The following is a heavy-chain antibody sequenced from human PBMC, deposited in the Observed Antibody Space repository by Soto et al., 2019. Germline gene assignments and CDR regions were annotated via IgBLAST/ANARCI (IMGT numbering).Heavy chain of an antibody. CDR3: EVTAAGY. Sequence: QVQVVQSKAEVKRPGASVKVSCKTSGYTFTNYDINWVRQAPGQGLEWMGWVSPEHGNAGYATQFQGRITITSDTLTRTFDMELNKLSADDQAVYCWEVTAAGYWAQGTMVTVSS. CDR1: GYTFTNYD. CDR2: VSPEHGNA. D-gene: IGHD2-21*02. V-gene: IGHV1-8*01. J-gene: IGHJ4*02.